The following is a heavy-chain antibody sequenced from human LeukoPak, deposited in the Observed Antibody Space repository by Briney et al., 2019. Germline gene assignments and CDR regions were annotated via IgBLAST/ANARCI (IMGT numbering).Heavy chain of an antibody. J-gene: IGHJ4*02. CDR3: ARTVYGLGSPAVYYFDF. D-gene: IGHD3-10*01. CDR2: IHSSGST. CDR1: GDSITRGIHY. V-gene: IGHV4-39*01. Sequence: SETLSLTCSVSGDSITRGIHYWAWIRQPPGKELQWIGNIHSSGSTYHNPSLKSRVTISADTSKNQFSLRLTSVTATDTAVYYCARTVYGLGSPAVYYFDFWGQGTLIAVSS.